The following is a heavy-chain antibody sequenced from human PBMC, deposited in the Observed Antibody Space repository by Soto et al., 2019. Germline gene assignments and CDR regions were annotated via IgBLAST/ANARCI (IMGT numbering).Heavy chain of an antibody. CDR3: AREREGRIYGSGVLGY. CDR1: GYTFTSYA. J-gene: IGHJ4*02. Sequence: QVQLVQSGAEVKKPGASVKVSCKASGYTFTSYAMHWVRQAPGQRLEWMGWINAGNGNTKYSQKFQGRVTITRDTSASTAYMELSSLRSEDTAVYYCAREREGRIYGSGVLGYWGQGTLVTVSS. CDR2: INAGNGNT. V-gene: IGHV1-3*01. D-gene: IGHD3-10*01.